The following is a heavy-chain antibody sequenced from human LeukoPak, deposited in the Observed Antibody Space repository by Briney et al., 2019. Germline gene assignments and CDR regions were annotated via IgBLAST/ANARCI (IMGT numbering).Heavy chain of an antibody. CDR3: ARGPFYGGHLDY. V-gene: IGHV4-34*01. CDR1: GGSFSGYY. D-gene: IGHD4-23*01. CDR2: INHSGST. J-gene: IGHJ4*02. Sequence: SETLSLTCAVYGGSFSGYYWSWIRQPPGKGPEWIGEINHSGSTNYNPSLKSRVTISVDTSKNQFSLKLSSVTAADTAVYYCARGPFYGGHLDYWGQGTLVTVSS.